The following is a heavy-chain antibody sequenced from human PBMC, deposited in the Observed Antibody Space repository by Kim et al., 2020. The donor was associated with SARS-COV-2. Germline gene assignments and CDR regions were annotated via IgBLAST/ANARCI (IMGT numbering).Heavy chain of an antibody. J-gene: IGHJ4*02. CDR1: GFPFTTYY. CDR2: IKPDGSDK. V-gene: IGHV3-7*01. D-gene: IGHD1-26*01. Sequence: LTCAASGFPFTTYYMTWVRQAPGKGLEWVANIKPDGSDKNYVESVKGRFTISRDNTERSLSLQMNSLRVEDTAVYYCARGGGSYYSVWGRGTLVT. CDR3: ARGGGSYYSV.